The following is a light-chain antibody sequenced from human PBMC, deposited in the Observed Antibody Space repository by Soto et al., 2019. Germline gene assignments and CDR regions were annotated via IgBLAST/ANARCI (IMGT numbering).Light chain of an antibody. CDR3: QQYKNWPET. Sequence: EIVMTQSPATLSVSPGERDTLSCRARQSVSTNLAWYQQKPGQAPRLLIYDASTRATGIPARFSGSGSGTEFTLTISSLQSEDFAVYYCQQYKNWPETFGQGTKVDIK. V-gene: IGKV3-15*01. CDR1: QSVSTN. J-gene: IGKJ1*01. CDR2: DAS.